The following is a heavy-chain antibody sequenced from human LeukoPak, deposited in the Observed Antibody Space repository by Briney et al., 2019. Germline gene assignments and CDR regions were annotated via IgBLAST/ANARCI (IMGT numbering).Heavy chain of an antibody. CDR2: IYYRGTT. D-gene: IGHD3-3*01. J-gene: IGHJ4*02. V-gene: IGHV4-39*01. CDR1: GGSITSSSNY. Sequence: SETLSLTCTVSGGSITSSSNYWGWIRQPPGKGLEWIGTIYYRGTTYYNPSLKSRVTISIDTSKNQFSLKLSSVTAAATAVYYCARVRLRFFDYWGQGTLVTVSS. CDR3: ARVRLRFFDY.